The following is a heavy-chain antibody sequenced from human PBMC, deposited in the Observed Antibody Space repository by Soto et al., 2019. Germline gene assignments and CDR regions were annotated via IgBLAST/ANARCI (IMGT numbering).Heavy chain of an antibody. CDR2: ISGGGSNT. CDR3: AKDRGVRAGLDY. Sequence: EAQLLESGGGLVQPGGSLSLSCEASGFTFRSYGISWVRQAPGKGLEWVSAISGGGSNTYYSDSVKGRFTISRDNSKNAAYLQMNSLRGDDTALYYCAKDRGVRAGLDYWGQGTLVTVSS. D-gene: IGHD2-8*01. CDR1: GFTFRSYG. V-gene: IGHV3-23*01. J-gene: IGHJ4*02.